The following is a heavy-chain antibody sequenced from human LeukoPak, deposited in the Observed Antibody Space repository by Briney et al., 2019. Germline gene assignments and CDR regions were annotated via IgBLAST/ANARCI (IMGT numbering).Heavy chain of an antibody. J-gene: IGHJ3*02. CDR2: ISAYNGNT. V-gene: IGHV1-18*01. D-gene: IGHD2-2*01. Sequence: GASVKVSCKXSGYTFTSYGISWVRQAPGQGLEWMGWISAYNGNTNYAQKLQGRVTMTTDTSTSTAYMELRSLRSDDTAVYYCARGVWYCSSTSCPDAFDIWGQGTMVTVSS. CDR3: ARGVWYCSSTSCPDAFDI. CDR1: GYTFTSYG.